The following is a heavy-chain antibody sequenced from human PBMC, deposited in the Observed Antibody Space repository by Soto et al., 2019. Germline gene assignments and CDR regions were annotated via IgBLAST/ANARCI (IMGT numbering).Heavy chain of an antibody. Sequence: QVQLVQSGAEVKKPGASVKVSCKASGYTFTSYDINWVRQATGQGLEWMGWMNPNSGNPGYAQKFQGRVTMTRNTSISTAYMELRSLRSEVTAVYSCARGRRNFRGLQSPSAYWGRGTLVTVSS. J-gene: IGHJ4*02. CDR1: GYTFTSYD. D-gene: IGHD3-10*01. CDR2: MNPNSGNP. V-gene: IGHV1-8*01. CDR3: ARGRRNFRGLQSPSAY.